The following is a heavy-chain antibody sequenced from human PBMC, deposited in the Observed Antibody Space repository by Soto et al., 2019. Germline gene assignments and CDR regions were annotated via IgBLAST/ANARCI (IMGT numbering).Heavy chain of an antibody. V-gene: IGHV2-5*02. CDR1: VVSLSTKGRG. D-gene: IGHD6-13*01. Sequence: ATASLRLSGSFSVVSLSTKGRGGSWIRQPPGKALEWLALIYWDADKRSSPSLNSRLTSTKDTSKNQVVLTMTNMDPGDTATYFCAHRPGYSTSWYRWFDPLGQGPLVTVPS. CDR3: AHRPGYSTSWYRWFDP. CDR2: IYWDADK. J-gene: IGHJ5*02.